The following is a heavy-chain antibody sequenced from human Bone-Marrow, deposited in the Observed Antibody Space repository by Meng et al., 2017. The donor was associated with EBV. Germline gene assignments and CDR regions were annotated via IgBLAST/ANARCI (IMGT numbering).Heavy chain of an antibody. CDR2: INPGNGNT. CDR1: GYTFTSYA. J-gene: IGHJ4*02. V-gene: IGHV1-3*01. CDR3: ARLDYFDY. Sequence: VPLVQSGAEVKKPGASVKVSCKPSGYTFTSYAMHWVRQAPGQRLEWMGWINPGNGNTKYSQKFQGRVTITRDTSASTAYMELSSLRSEDTAVYYCARLDYFDYWGRGTLVTVSS.